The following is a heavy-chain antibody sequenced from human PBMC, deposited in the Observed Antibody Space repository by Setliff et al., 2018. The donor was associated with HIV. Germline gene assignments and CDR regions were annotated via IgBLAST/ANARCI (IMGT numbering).Heavy chain of an antibody. V-gene: IGHV1-8*01. D-gene: IGHD6-19*01. J-gene: IGHJ6*03. CDR1: GYTFTSYD. CDR3: ARGLAVAGKSYYYYYYMDV. CDR2: MSPNSGNE. Sequence: ASVKVSCKASGYTFTSYDINWVRQATGQGLEWMGWMSPNSGNEGYAQKFQGRVTMTRNTSISTAYMELSSLRSEDTAVYYCARGLAVAGKSYYYYYYMDVWGKGTTVTVSS.